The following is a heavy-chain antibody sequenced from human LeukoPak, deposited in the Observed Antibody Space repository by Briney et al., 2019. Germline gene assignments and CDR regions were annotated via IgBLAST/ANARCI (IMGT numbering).Heavy chain of an antibody. CDR3: ARGGRNGQQLAAYWFDP. J-gene: IGHJ5*02. D-gene: IGHD6-13*01. V-gene: IGHV1-18*01. CDR2: ISAYNGNT. CDR1: GYTFTSYG. Sequence: ASVKVSCKASGYTFTSYGISWVRQAPGQGLEWMGWISAYNGNTNYAQKLQGRVTMTTDTSTSTAYMELRSLRPDDTAVYYCARGGRNGQQLAAYWFDPWGQGTLVTVSS.